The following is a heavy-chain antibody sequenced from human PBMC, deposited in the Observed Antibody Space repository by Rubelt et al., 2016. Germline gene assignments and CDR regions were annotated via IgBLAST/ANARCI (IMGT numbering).Heavy chain of an antibody. CDR1: GGSFSGYY. J-gene: IGHJ3*02. V-gene: IGHV4-34*01. Sequence: QVQLQQWGAGLLKPSETLSLTCAVYGGSFSGYYWSWIRQPPGKGLEWIGEINHSGSTNYNPSLMSGCTISVDTAKNQFTLELSSVSAADTAVYYCAREDLGIVVVPAAVYAFDIWGQGTMVTVSS. D-gene: IGHD2-2*03. CDR2: INHSGST. CDR3: AREDLGIVVVPAAVYAFDI.